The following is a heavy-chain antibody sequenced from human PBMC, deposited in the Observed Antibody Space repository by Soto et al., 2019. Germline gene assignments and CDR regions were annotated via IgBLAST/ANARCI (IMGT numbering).Heavy chain of an antibody. V-gene: IGHV4-61*01. D-gene: IGHD3-22*01. Sequence: PSETLSLTCTVSGDSVTSGNYYWSWIRQPPGKGLEWIGHIYYSGSTNYSPSLKSRVTISVDTSKNQFSLKLSSVTAADTAVYYCARVVYDSSGYYYPYFDYWGQGTLVTVSS. CDR3: ARVVYDSSGYYYPYFDY. CDR1: GDSVTSGNYY. CDR2: IYYSGST. J-gene: IGHJ4*02.